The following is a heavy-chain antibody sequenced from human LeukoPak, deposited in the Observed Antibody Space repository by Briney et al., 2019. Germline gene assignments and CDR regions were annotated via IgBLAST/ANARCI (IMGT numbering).Heavy chain of an antibody. CDR1: GFNVNND. V-gene: IGHV3-66*01. CDR3: AGGPYCSGGSCYSYNWFDP. J-gene: IGHJ5*02. D-gene: IGHD2-15*01. CDR2: IYSGGNT. Sequence: GGSLRLSCAAAGFNVNNDLTWVRQAPGKGLEWVSFIYSGGNTDYADSVKGRSIISRDISKNTLNLQMNNLRVDDTAVYYCAGGPYCSGGSCYSYNWFDPWGQGTLVTVSS.